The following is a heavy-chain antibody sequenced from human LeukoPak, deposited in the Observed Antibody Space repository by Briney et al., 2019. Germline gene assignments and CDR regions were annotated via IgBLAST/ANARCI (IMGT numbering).Heavy chain of an antibody. CDR1: GFTFSSYE. V-gene: IGHV3-48*03. J-gene: IGHJ4*02. Sequence: PGGSLRLSCAASGFTFSSYEMNWVRQAPGKGLEWVSYISSSGSTIYYADSVKGRFTISRDNAKNSLYLQMNSLRAEDTAVYYCARLHYYGSGSHIDYWGQGTLVTVSS. CDR3: ARLHYYGSGSHIDY. CDR2: ISSSGSTI. D-gene: IGHD3-10*01.